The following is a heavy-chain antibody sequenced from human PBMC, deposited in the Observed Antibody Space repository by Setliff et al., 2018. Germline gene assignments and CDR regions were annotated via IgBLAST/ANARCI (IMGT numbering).Heavy chain of an antibody. CDR3: ARTTTYYYDSSGYYPLDY. J-gene: IGHJ4*02. Sequence: ASVKVSCKASGYTFTSYYMHWVRQAPGQGLEWMGIINPSGGSTSYAQKFQGRVTISVDTSENQFSLRLSSVTAADTAVYYCARTTTYYYDSSGYYPLDYWGQGTLVTVSS. CDR2: INPSGGST. V-gene: IGHV1-46*01. CDR1: GYTFTSYY. D-gene: IGHD3-22*01.